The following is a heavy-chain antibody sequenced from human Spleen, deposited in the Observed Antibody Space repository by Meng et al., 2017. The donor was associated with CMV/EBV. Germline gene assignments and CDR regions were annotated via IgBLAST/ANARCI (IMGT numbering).Heavy chain of an antibody. CDR3: VRETWHYAY. CDR2: IYGETGDT. J-gene: IGHJ4*02. Sequence: ASVKVSCKTSGYSFTAYHIHWVRQAPGHGLEWVGWIYGETGDTNYAQRYQGRLTLTRDTSSRTVYMELTGLTSDDTAMYYCVRETWHYAYWGQGTQVTVSS. D-gene: IGHD1-7*01. CDR1: GYSFTAYH. V-gene: IGHV1-2*02.